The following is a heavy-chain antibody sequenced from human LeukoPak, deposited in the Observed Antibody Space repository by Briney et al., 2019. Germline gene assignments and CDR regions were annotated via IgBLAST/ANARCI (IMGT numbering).Heavy chain of an antibody. J-gene: IGHJ4*02. V-gene: IGHV3-23*01. D-gene: IGHD2-2*01. CDR1: GFTFSSYA. Sequence: GGSLRLSCAASGFTFSSYAMSWVRQAPGKGLEWVSTISGSGKTTYYADSVKGRFTISRDNSKNTLYLQMNSLGAEDTAVYYCAKSRSSSSSHFDYWGQGNLVTVSS. CDR2: ISGSGKTT. CDR3: AKSRSSSSSHFDY.